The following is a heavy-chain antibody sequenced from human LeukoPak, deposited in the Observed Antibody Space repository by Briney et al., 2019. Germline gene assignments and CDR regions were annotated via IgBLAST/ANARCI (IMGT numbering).Heavy chain of an antibody. CDR3: AAMVRGVISYFQH. CDR2: FSGSGGST. D-gene: IGHD3-10*01. V-gene: IGHV3-23*01. Sequence: GGSLRLSCAASGFTFSSYAMSWVRQAPGKGLECVSAFSGSGGSTYYADSVKGRFTISRDNSKNTLYLQMNSLRAEDTAVYYCAAMVRGVISYFQHWGQGTLVTVSS. CDR1: GFTFSSYA. J-gene: IGHJ1*01.